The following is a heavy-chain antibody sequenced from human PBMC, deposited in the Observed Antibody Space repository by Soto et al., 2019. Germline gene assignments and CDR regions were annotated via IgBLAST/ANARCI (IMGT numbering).Heavy chain of an antibody. CDR2: MGNDGITT. V-gene: IGHV3-30*02. CDR3: GKEFQWDVHAFDT. J-gene: IGHJ3*02. CDR1: GFTFSTYG. D-gene: IGHD1-26*01. Sequence: AGGSLRLSCAASGFTFSTYGMHWVRQAPGKGLEWVAVMGNDGITTFYADSVKGRFTISRDNSKNTLFLQMNSLRADDTAVYYCGKEFQWDVHAFDTWGQGTMVTVSS.